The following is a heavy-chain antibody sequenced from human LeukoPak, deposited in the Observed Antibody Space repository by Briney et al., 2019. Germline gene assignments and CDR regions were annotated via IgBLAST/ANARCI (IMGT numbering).Heavy chain of an antibody. CDR2: IRSKAYGGTT. J-gene: IGHJ3*02. D-gene: IGHD2-2*01. CDR3: TRDRGSGRYQLHSNAFDI. CDR1: GFTFGDYA. Sequence: GGSLRLSCTASGFTFGDYAMSWVRQAPGKGLEWVGFIRSKAYGGTTEYAASVKGRFTISRDDSKSIAYLQMNSLKTEDTAVYYCTRDRGSGRYQLHSNAFDIWGQGTMVTVSS. V-gene: IGHV3-49*04.